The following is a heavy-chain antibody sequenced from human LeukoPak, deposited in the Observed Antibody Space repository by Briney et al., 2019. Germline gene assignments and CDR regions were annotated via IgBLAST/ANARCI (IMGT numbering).Heavy chain of an antibody. J-gene: IGHJ4*02. CDR1: GGSISSYY. CDR3: ARGAYSSGWELDY. Sequence: SETLSLTCTVSGGSISSYYWSWIRQPPGKGLEWIGYIYYSGSTNYNPSLKSRVTISVDTSKDQFSLKLSSVTAADTAVYYCARGAYSSGWELDYWGQGTLVTVSS. V-gene: IGHV4-59*01. D-gene: IGHD6-19*01. CDR2: IYYSGST.